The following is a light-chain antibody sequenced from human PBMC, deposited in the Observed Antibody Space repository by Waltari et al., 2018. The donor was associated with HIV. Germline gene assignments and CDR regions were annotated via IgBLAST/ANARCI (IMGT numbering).Light chain of an antibody. CDR3: CSYTGSYTFVV. V-gene: IGLV2-11*01. J-gene: IGLJ2*01. Sequence: QSALTQPRSASGSPGQSVTISCTGTSTDVGNFNYVSWHPRHPDKAPKLMIFDVNRRPSGVPDRFSGSKSGDTASLTISGLQSEDEADYYCCSYTGSYTFVVFGGGTKLTV. CDR2: DVN. CDR1: STDVGNFNY.